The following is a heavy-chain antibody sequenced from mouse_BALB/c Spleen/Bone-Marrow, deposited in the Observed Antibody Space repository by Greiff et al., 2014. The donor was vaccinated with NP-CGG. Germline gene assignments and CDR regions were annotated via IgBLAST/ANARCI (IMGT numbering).Heavy chain of an antibody. Sequence: SGPELVKPGASVKISCRASGYAFSSSWMNWVKQRSGQGLEWIGRIYPGDGDTNYNGKFKGKATLTADKSSSTAYMQLSSLTSVDSAVYFCARTYGSSYFVYWGQGTLVTVSA. CDR3: ARTYGSSYFVY. J-gene: IGHJ3*01. V-gene: IGHV1-82*01. D-gene: IGHD1-1*01. CDR1: GYAFSSSW. CDR2: IYPGDGDT.